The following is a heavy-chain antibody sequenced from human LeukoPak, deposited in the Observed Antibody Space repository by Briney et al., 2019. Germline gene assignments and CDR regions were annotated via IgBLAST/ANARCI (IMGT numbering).Heavy chain of an antibody. J-gene: IGHJ6*03. CDR2: IYYSGST. Sequence: SETLSLTCTVSGGSISSYYWSWIRQPPGKGLEWIGYIYYSGSTNYNPSLKSRVTISVDTSKNQFSLKLSSVTAADTAVYYCAREGPRRFYMEVGGRETTIPFS. CDR1: GGSISSYY. V-gene: IGHV4-59*12. CDR3: AREGPRRFYMEV.